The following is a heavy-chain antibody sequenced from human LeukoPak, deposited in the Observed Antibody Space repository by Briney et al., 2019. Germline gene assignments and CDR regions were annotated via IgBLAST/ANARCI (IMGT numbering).Heavy chain of an antibody. V-gene: IGHV3-74*01. Sequence: GGSLRLSCAASGNYWMHWVRQAPGKGLVWVSHVNSDGSWTSYADSVKGRFTISKDNAKNTVYLQMNSLRAEDTAVYYCVSFYDTYWGRGTLVTVSS. CDR1: GNYW. CDR3: VSFYDTY. J-gene: IGHJ4*02. D-gene: IGHD2/OR15-2a*01. CDR2: VNSDGSWT.